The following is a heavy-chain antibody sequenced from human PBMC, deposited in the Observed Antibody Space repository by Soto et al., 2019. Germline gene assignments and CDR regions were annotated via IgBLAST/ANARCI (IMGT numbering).Heavy chain of an antibody. CDR1: GYTVTSYA. J-gene: IGHJ6*04. CDR3: AKTEYGSGSYQTTYYYYGMDV. V-gene: IGHV1-3*01. Sequence: QVQLVQSGAEVKKPGASVKVSCKASGYTVTSYAMHWVRQAPGHRLEWMGWITAANGKTKYSQTFQGRVTITRDTSSSTGYMELSSRRAEDTAVYYCAKTEYGSGSYQTTYYYYGMDVWGEGSTVTVSS. D-gene: IGHD3-10*01. CDR2: ITAANGKT.